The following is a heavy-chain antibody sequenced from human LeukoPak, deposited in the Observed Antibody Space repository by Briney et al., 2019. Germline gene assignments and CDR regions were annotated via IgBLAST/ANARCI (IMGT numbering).Heavy chain of an antibody. Sequence: PSQTLSLTCTVSGGSISSGDYYWSWIRQPPGKGLEWIGYIYYSGSTYYNPSLKSRVTISVDTSKNQFSLKLSSVTAADTAVYYCAFSIAAAGKVAEYFQHWGQGTLVIVSS. CDR3: AFSIAAAGKVAEYFQH. CDR2: IYYSGST. D-gene: IGHD6-13*01. J-gene: IGHJ1*01. V-gene: IGHV4-30-4*01. CDR1: GGSISSGDYY.